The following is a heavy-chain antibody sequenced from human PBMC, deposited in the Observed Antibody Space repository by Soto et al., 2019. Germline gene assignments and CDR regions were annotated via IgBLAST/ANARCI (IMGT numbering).Heavy chain of an antibody. CDR1: GYSFTTYG. V-gene: IGHV1-18*01. J-gene: IGHJ6*02. CDR2: ISGYNGNT. CDR3: AREGPAPYYYSGMDV. Sequence: QVQLVQSRGEVKKPGASVKVSCKTSGYSFTTYGISWVRQAPGQGLEWMGWISGYNGNTNYAQKLKGRLTMTTDTPTSTAYMELRSLTSDDTAVYYWAREGPAPYYYSGMDVWGQGSTVTVSS.